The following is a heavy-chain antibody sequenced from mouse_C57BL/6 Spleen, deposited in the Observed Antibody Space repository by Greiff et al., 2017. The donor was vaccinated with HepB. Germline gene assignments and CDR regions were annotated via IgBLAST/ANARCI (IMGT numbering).Heavy chain of an antibody. V-gene: IGHV1-26*01. CDR3: AKGDDGYFDY. Sequence: VQLQQSGPELVKPGASVKISCKASGYTFTDYYMNWVKQSHGKSLEWIGDINPNNGGTSYNQKFKGKATLTVDKSSNTAYMELRSLTSEDSAVYYCAKGDDGYFDYWGQGTTLTVSS. CDR2: INPNNGGT. CDR1: GYTFTDYY. J-gene: IGHJ2*01. D-gene: IGHD2-3*01.